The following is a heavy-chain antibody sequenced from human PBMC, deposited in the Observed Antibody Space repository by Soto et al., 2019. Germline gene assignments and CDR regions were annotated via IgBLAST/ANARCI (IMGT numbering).Heavy chain of an antibody. CDR1: GFTFSDHY. V-gene: IGHV3-72*01. CDR3: SRGPPDY. CDR2: IRNKANSYTT. Sequence: GGSLRLSCAASGFTFSDHYMDWVRQAPGKGLEWVGRIRNKANSYTTEYAASVKGRFTISRDDSKNSLYLQMNSLKTEDTAVYYCSRGPPDYWGQGTLVTVSS. J-gene: IGHJ4*02.